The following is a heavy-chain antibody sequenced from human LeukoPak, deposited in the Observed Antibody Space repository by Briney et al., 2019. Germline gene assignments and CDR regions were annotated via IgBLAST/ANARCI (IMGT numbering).Heavy chain of an antibody. V-gene: IGHV4-34*01. CDR2: INHSGST. CDR1: GGSFSGYY. J-gene: IGHJ4*02. D-gene: IGHD4/OR15-4a*01. CDR3: ARDVDYANPRHDY. Sequence: SETLSLTCAVYGGSFSGYYWSWIRQPPGKGLEWIGEINHSGSTNYNPSLKSRVTISVDTSKNQFSLKLSSVTAEDTAVYYCARDVDYANPRHDYWGQGTLVTVSS.